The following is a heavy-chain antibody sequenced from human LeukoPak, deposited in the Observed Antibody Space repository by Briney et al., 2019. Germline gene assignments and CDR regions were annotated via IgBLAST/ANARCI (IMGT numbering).Heavy chain of an antibody. CDR2: TYYSGST. D-gene: IGHD1-26*01. Sequence: SETLSLTRTVSGGSISSYYWSWIRQPPGKGLEWIGYTYYSGSTNYNPSLKSRVTISVDTSKNQFSLKLSSVTAADTAVYYCAREVGIRGHFDYWGRGTPVTVSS. CDR1: GGSISSYY. J-gene: IGHJ4*02. V-gene: IGHV4-59*01. CDR3: AREVGIRGHFDY.